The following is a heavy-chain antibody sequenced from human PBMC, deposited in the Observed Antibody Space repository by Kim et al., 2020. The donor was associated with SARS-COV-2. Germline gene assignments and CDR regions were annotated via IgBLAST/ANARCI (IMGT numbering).Heavy chain of an antibody. D-gene: IGHD3-22*01. CDR3: AKGFTYYYDSSGLDWFDP. J-gene: IGHJ5*02. CDR2: ISYDGSNK. CDR1: GFTFSSYG. Sequence: GRSLRLSCAASGFTFSSYGMHWVRQAPGKGLEWVAVISYDGSNKYYADSVKGRFTISRDNSKNTLYLQMNSLRAEDTAVYYCAKGFTYYYDSSGLDWFDPWGQGTLVTVSS. V-gene: IGHV3-30*18.